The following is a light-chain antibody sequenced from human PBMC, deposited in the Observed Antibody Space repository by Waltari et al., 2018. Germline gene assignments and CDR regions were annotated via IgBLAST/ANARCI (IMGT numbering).Light chain of an antibody. CDR2: DAS. Sequence: DIVLTQSPATLSLSPGERATPPCRASQSVTNYLAWYQQKPGQAPRLLIYDASNRATGIPARFSGRGSGTDFTLTISSLEPEDFAVYYCQQRSNWPPFGQGTKLEIK. CDR3: QQRSNWPP. CDR1: QSVTNY. V-gene: IGKV3-11*01. J-gene: IGKJ2*01.